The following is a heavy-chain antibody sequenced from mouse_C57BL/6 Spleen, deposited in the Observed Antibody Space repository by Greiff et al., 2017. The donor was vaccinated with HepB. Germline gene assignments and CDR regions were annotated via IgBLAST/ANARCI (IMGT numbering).Heavy chain of an antibody. CDR3: ARRVAYYAMDY. Sequence: QVQLQQPGAELVRPGTSVKLSCKASGYTFTSYWMHWVKQRPGQGLEWIGVIDPTDSYTNYNQKFKGKATLTVDTSSSTAYMQRSSLASEDSAVYYGARRVAYYAMDYWGRGTSVTVA. CDR2: IDPTDSYT. J-gene: IGHJ4*01. V-gene: IGHV1-59*01. CDR1: GYTFTSYW. D-gene: IGHD1-1*02.